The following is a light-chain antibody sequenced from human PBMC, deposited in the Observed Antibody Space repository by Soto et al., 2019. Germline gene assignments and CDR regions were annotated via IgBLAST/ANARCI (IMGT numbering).Light chain of an antibody. Sequence: DIQMTQSPSAMSASVGDRVTITCRASQAISNSLAWFQQKPGKAPKRLIYAASSLQSGVPSRFSGSGSGTEFTLTISSLQPEDFATYFCLQHNSYPLTFGGGTKVEI. CDR1: QAISNS. CDR3: LQHNSYPLT. V-gene: IGKV1-17*03. J-gene: IGKJ4*01. CDR2: AAS.